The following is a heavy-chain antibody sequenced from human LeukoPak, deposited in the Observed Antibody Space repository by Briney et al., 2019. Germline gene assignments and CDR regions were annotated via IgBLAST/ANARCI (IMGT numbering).Heavy chain of an antibody. CDR3: ATGNDILTAYFLY. CDR2: ISSSGSTI. CDR1: GFTFSDYY. V-gene: IGHV3-11*01. Sequence: GGSLRLSCAASGFTFSDYYMSWIRQAPGKGLEWVSYISSSGSTIYYADSVKGRFTISRDNAKNSLYLQMNSLRAEDTAVYYCATGNDILTAYFLYWGQGTPITVSS. J-gene: IGHJ4*02. D-gene: IGHD3-9*01.